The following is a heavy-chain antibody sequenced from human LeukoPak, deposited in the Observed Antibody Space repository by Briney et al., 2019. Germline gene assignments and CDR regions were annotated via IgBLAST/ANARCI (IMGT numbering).Heavy chain of an antibody. J-gene: IGHJ4*02. CDR3: ARDTVLGNDY. CDR1: GFTFSSYS. V-gene: IGHV3-21*01. Sequence: GGSLRLSCVASGFTFSSYSMKWVRQAPGKGLEWVSSISSSSSYIDYADSVKGRFTISRDNAKNSLYLQMNSLRAEDTAVYYCARDTVLGNDYWGQGTLVTVSS. D-gene: IGHD4-17*01. CDR2: ISSSSSYI.